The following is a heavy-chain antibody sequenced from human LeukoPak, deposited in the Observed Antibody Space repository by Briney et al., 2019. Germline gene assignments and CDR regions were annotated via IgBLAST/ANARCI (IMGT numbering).Heavy chain of an antibody. J-gene: IGHJ4*02. CDR2: IKPDGSEK. CDR1: GFTFSTYW. CDR3: ARSRFYFDY. Sequence: PGGSLRLSCAASGFTFSTYWMGWVRQAPGKGREWVAKIKPDGSEKDHVDSVKGRFTISRDNAKNSLYLQLNSLRAEDTAVYYCARSRFYFDYWGQGTLVTVSS. V-gene: IGHV3-7*01.